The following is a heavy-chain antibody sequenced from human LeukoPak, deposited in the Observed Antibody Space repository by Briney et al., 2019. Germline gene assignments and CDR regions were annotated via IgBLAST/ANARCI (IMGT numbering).Heavy chain of an antibody. D-gene: IGHD2-2*01. CDR3: AKDKYADYYYYMDV. CDR2: ISPSGSST. CDR1: GYTFTSYY. J-gene: IGHJ6*03. V-gene: IGHV1-46*01. Sequence: ASVKVSCKASGYTFTSYYMHWVRQAPGQGLEWLGIISPSGSSTSYAQKFQGRVTMTRDMSTSTVYMELSSLRSEDTAVYYCAKDKYADYYYYMDVWGKGTTVTVSS.